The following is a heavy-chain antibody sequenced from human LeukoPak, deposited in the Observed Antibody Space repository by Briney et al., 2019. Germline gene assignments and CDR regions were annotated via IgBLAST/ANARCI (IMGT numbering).Heavy chain of an antibody. J-gene: IGHJ4*02. Sequence: GGSLRLSCAASGFTFSSYWMSWVRQAPGKGLEWVSAISGSGGSTYYADSVKGRFTISRDNSKNTLYLQMNSLRAEDTAVYYCAKVPTSMVRGAAFDYWGQGTLVTVSS. V-gene: IGHV3-23*01. CDR3: AKVPTSMVRGAAFDY. D-gene: IGHD3-10*01. CDR2: ISGSGGST. CDR1: GFTFSSYW.